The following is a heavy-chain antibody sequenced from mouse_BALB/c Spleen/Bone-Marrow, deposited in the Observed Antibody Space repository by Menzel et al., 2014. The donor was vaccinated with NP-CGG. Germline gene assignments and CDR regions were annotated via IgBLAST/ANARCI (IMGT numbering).Heavy chain of an antibody. D-gene: IGHD2-4*01. CDR3: ARSSSYDYDVGFAY. Sequence: EVQGVESGPGLVKPSQSLSLTCIVTGYSITRDYAWNWIRQFPGNKLEWIGYIRHSGSTTYNPSLESRISITRDTSKNQFFLQLNSVTTEDTATYYCARSSSYDYDVGFAYWGQGTLVTVSA. J-gene: IGHJ3*01. CDR1: GYSITRDYA. CDR2: IRHSGST. V-gene: IGHV3-2*02.